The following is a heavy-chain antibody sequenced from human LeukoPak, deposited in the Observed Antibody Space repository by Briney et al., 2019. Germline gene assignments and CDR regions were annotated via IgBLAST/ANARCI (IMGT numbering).Heavy chain of an antibody. CDR1: SGTASSYE. D-gene: IGHD2-15*01. J-gene: IGHJ2*01. V-gene: IGHV4-59*02. CDR2: IYHSGST. Sequence: PPQTLSPTPSTHSGTASSYERAWIRQPPGKGKKRIGNIYHSGSTNYNPSLKSRVTISVDTSKKEFSLKLSSVTAADTAVYCCAGAACSSGNCYFGYFDLWGCGTLVTVSS. CDR3: AGAACSSGNCYFGYFDL.